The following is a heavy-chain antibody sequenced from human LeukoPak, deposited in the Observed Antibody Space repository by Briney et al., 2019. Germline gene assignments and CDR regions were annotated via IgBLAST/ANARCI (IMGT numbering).Heavy chain of an antibody. J-gene: IGHJ4*02. V-gene: IGHV3-23*01. CDR3: ARDNYHDGSAYPFDY. CDR2: ISGSGGST. Sequence: PGGSLRLSCVASGFTFSTYGMSWVRQAPGKGLEWVSAISGSGGSTYYADSVKGRFTISRDNSKKTLYLQMNSLRAEDTAVYFCARDNYHDGSAYPFDYWGQGTLVTVSS. D-gene: IGHD3-22*01. CDR1: GFTFSTYG.